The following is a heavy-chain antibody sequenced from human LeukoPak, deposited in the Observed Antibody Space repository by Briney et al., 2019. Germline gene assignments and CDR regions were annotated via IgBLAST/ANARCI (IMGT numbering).Heavy chain of an antibody. CDR3: AKDLAGLDYYGSGSRSDY. CDR2: ISGSGGST. Sequence: PGGSLRLSCAASGFTFSSYAMSWVRQAPGKGLEWVSAISGSGGSTYYTDSVKGRFTISRDNSKNTLYLQMNSLRAEDTAVYYCAKDLAGLDYYGSGSRSDYWGQGTLVTVSS. D-gene: IGHD3-10*01. J-gene: IGHJ4*02. CDR1: GFTFSSYA. V-gene: IGHV3-23*01.